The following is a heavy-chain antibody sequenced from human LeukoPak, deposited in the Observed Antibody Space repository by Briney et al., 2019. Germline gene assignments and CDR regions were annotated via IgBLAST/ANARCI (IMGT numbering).Heavy chain of an antibody. CDR2: ICSDGFTT. CDR3: VKVIYGGNSYYYYAMDV. Sequence: QSGGSLRLSCSASGFTFSSYAMHWVRQAPGKGLEYVSVICSDGFTTYYADSVKGRFTISRDNSKNTLDLQMSSLRAEDTAVYYCVKVIYGGNSYYYYAMDVWGQGTTVTVSS. J-gene: IGHJ6*02. CDR1: GFTFSSYA. V-gene: IGHV3-64D*09. D-gene: IGHD4-23*01.